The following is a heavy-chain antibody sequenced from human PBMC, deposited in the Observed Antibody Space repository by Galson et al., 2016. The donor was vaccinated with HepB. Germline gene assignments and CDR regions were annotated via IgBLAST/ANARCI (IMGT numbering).Heavy chain of an antibody. D-gene: IGHD3-22*01. V-gene: IGHV1-2*06. CDR3: ESSGYYSDLNY. CDR2: IDPPSGST. CDR1: GNTFTGDY. J-gene: IGHJ4*02. Sequence: SVKVSCKASGNTFTGDYLRWVRQAPGCGLEWMGRIDPPSGSTDYEQKFRGRITMTRDTAIETPYMQLNRLTSDDTAVYFCESSGYYSDLNYWGQGTLVTVSS.